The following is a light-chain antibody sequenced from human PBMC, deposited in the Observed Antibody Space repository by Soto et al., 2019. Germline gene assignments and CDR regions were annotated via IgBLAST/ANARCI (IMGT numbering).Light chain of an antibody. V-gene: IGKV3D-15*01. CDR3: QQYNSWPLT. Sequence: ELVMTQSPATLSVSPGERATLSCRASQSVGSDLAWYKQKTGQAPRIVIYDIFTRDTGVPNRISGSGYGTEFTLTISRLQSEEFAVYDCQQYNSWPLTFGGGTKVDIK. CDR1: QSVGSD. J-gene: IGKJ4*01. CDR2: DIF.